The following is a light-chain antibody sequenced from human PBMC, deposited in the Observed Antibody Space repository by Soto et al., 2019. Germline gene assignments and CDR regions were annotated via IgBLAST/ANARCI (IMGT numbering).Light chain of an antibody. J-gene: IGKJ4*01. CDR1: QGIKNY. Sequence: DIQMTQSPSSLSASVGDRVTITCQASQGIKNYLNWYQQKSGKAPKLLIYDASDLETGVPSRFSGSGSGTDFTFTINSLQPEDIATYYCQQYDNLPLTFGGGNKVEIK. V-gene: IGKV1-33*01. CDR2: DAS. CDR3: QQYDNLPLT.